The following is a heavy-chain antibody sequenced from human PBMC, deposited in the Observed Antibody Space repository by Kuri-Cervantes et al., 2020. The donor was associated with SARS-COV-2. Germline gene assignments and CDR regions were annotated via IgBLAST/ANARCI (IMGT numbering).Heavy chain of an antibody. J-gene: IGHJ6*02. CDR2: IIPIFGTA. D-gene: IGHD7-27*01. V-gene: IGHV1-69*13. CDR3: ARTGLSYYYYGMDV. CDR1: GGTFSSYA. Sequence: SVKVSCKASGGTFSSYAISGVRQAPGQGLEWMGGIIPIFGTANYAQKFQGRVTITADESTSTAYMELSSLRSEDTAVYYCARTGLSYYYYGMDVWGQGNTVTVSS.